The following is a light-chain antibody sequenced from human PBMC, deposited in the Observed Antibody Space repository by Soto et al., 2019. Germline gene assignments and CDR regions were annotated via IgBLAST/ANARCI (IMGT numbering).Light chain of an antibody. CDR2: KAT. V-gene: IGKV1-5*03. Sequence: DIQMTQSPSTLSASVGDRVIITCRASDSISSWLAWYQQKPGKAPKLLIYKATSLESGVPSRFSGSGSGTEFTLTISSLQPEDFATYYCQQHSTYPRTFGQGTRWIS. J-gene: IGKJ1*01. CDR1: DSISSW. CDR3: QQHSTYPRT.